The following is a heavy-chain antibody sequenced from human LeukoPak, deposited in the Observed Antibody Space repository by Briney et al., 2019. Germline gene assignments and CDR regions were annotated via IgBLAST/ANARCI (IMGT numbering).Heavy chain of an antibody. CDR2: IYHSGST. D-gene: IGHD6-13*01. Sequence: NPSQTLSLTCAVSGGSISSGGYSWSWLRQPPGKGLEWIGYIYHSGSTYYNPSLKSRVTISVDTSKNQFSLQLNSVTPEDTAVYYCAGAADQTPAFDIWGQGTMVTVSS. CDR3: AGAADQTPAFDI. J-gene: IGHJ3*02. CDR1: GGSISSGGYS. V-gene: IGHV4-30-2*01.